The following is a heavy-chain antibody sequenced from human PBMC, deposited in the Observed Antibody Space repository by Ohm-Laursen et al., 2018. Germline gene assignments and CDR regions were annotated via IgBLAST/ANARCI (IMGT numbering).Heavy chain of an antibody. D-gene: IGHD3-9*01. CDR1: GFTFSDYY. CDR3: AKRPGYDILTGRYPFDY. Sequence: SLRLSCAASGFTFSDYYMSWIRQAPGKGLEWVSYISSSGSTIYYADSVKGRFTISRDNAKNTLYLQMNSLRAEDTAVYYCAKRPGYDILTGRYPFDYWGQGTLVTVPS. J-gene: IGHJ4*02. V-gene: IGHV3-11*01. CDR2: ISSSGSTI.